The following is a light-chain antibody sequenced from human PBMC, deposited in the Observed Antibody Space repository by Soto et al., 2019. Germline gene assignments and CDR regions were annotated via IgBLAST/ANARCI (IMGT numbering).Light chain of an antibody. Sequence: EIVLTQSPGTLSLSPEERAALSCRASRSLSSTSLAWYQQRPGQAPRLLIYDVSSRATGIPDRFSGSGSGTDFILTINRLEPDDFAVYYCQQYGSSPRTFGQGTKV. CDR3: QQYGSSPRT. V-gene: IGKV3-20*01. CDR2: DVS. J-gene: IGKJ1*01. CDR1: RSLSSTS.